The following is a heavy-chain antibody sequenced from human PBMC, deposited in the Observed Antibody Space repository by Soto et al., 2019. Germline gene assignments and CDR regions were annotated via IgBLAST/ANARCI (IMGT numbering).Heavy chain of an antibody. CDR3: ARGYESGYTFGHDL. CDR1: GDSISSTY. CDR2: NYSRGSN. V-gene: IGHV4-4*07. Sequence: SETLSLTCTVSGDSISSTYWSWVRQPAGRGLEWIGRNYSRGSNNYNPSLESRVTMSVDTSKNQFSLTLRSVTAADTAVYFCARGYESGYTFGHDLWGQGTLVTVSS. D-gene: IGHD3-3*01. J-gene: IGHJ5*02.